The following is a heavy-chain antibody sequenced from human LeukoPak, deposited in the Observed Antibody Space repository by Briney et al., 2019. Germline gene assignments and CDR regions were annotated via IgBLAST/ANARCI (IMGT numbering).Heavy chain of an antibody. CDR1: GFTFSSYA. V-gene: IGHV3-23*01. D-gene: IGHD3-22*01. CDR2: ISGSGGST. Sequence: GGSLRLSCEASGFTFSSYAMSWVRQAPGKGLEWVSAISGSGGSTYYADSVKGRFTISRDNANNSLYLHMNSLRAEDTAVYYCARDPPSGYDSPGDWGQGTLVTVSS. CDR3: ARDPPSGYDSPGD. J-gene: IGHJ4*02.